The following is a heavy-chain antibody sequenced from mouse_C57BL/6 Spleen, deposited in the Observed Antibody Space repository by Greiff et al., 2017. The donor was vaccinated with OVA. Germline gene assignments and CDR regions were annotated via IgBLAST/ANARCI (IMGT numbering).Heavy chain of an antibody. CDR2: IWRGGST. J-gene: IGHJ4*01. CDR1: GFSLTRYG. V-gene: IGHV2-5*01. Sequence: VHLVESGPGLVQPSQSLSITCTVSGFSLTRYGVHWVRPSPGKGLEWLGVIWRGGSTDYNAAFMSRLSITKDNSKSQVFFKMNSLQADDTAIYYCASYGYDEGYAMDYWGQGTSVTVSS. CDR3: ASYGYDEGYAMDY. D-gene: IGHD2-2*01.